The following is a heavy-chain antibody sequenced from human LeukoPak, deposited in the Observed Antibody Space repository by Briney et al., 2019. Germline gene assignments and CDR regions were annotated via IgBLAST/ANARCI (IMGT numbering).Heavy chain of an antibody. CDR3: ARGGYSGYDIYGMDV. CDR1: GFTFSSYD. V-gene: IGHV3-13*01. D-gene: IGHD5-12*01. Sequence: PGGSLRLSCAASGFTFSSYDMHWVRQATGKGLEWVSAIGTAGDTYYPGSVKGRFTISGENAKNSLYLQMNSLRAEDTAVYYCARGGYSGYDIYGMDVWGQGTTVTVSS. J-gene: IGHJ6*02. CDR2: IGTAGDT.